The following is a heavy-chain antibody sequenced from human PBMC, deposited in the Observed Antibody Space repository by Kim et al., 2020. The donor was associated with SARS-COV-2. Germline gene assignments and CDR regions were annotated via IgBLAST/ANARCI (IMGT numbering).Heavy chain of an antibody. CDR2: ISYDGSNK. V-gene: IGHV3-30*18. Sequence: GGSLRLSCAASGFTFSSYGMHWVRQAPGKGLEWVAVISYDGSNKYYADSVKGRFTISRDNSKNTLYLQMNSLRAEDTAVYYCEKDGGYSSSSLYFDYWG. D-gene: IGHD6-6*01. CDR3: EKDGGYSSSSLYFDY. J-gene: IGHJ4*01. CDR1: GFTFSSYG.